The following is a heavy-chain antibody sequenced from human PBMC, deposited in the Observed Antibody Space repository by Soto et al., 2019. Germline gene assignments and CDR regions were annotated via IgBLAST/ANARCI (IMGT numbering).Heavy chain of an antibody. CDR3: AKDRVSSGPYYFDY. J-gene: IGHJ4*02. D-gene: IGHD6-19*01. Sequence: GGSLRLSSAASGFTFSSYAMHWVRQSPGKGLEWVAVISYDGSNKYYADSVKGRFTISRDNSKNTLYLQMNSLRAEDTAVYYCAKDRVSSGPYYFDYWGQGTLVTVSS. CDR1: GFTFSSYA. CDR2: ISYDGSNK. V-gene: IGHV3-30*18.